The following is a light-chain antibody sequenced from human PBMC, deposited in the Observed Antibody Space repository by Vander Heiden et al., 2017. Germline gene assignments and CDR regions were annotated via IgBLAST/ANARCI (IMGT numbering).Light chain of an antibody. Sequence: SYELTQPLSVSVALGQTASLPCGGRNIDHKIVHWYQQRQGQAPVRVGYRSDKRPSGIPERVSASNSGKTATLTISTDQAEEEAAEYCQVWESRTEGVGTGTKLTVL. J-gene: IGLJ1*01. V-gene: IGLV3-9*01. CDR1: NIDHKI. CDR3: QVWESRTEG. CDR2: RSD.